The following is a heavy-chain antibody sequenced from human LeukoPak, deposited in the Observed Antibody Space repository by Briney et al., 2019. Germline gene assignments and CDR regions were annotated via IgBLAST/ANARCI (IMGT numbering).Heavy chain of an antibody. Sequence: PGGSLRLSCAASGFTFSSHWMSWVRQAPGKGLECVANIKQDGSEKDYVDSVKGRFTISTDTAKNQLYLQMTSLRAEDTAIYYCASRIAAAARFDYWGQGTLVTVSS. V-gene: IGHV3-7*05. J-gene: IGHJ4*02. CDR2: IKQDGSEK. D-gene: IGHD6-13*01. CDR1: GFTFSSHW. CDR3: ASRIAAAARFDY.